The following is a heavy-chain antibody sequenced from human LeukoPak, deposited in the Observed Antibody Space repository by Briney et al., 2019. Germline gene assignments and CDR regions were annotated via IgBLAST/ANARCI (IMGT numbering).Heavy chain of an antibody. Sequence: SETLSLTCAVSGASMNTHYWSWIRQPPGKGLEWIGYMLDTVTTKDNPSLKSRFTLSADTSKNQFSLRLTSVAAADTAVYYCATIKRGNIFGYFDFWGQGIPVTVSS. J-gene: IGHJ4*02. V-gene: IGHV4-59*11. CDR2: MLDTVTT. CDR3: ATIKRGNIFGYFDF. D-gene: IGHD5-18*01. CDR1: GASMNTHY.